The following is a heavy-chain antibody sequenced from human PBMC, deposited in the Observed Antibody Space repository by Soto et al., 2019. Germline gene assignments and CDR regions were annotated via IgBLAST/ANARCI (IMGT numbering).Heavy chain of an antibody. CDR1: GFTFSSYA. CDR2: ISGSGGST. Sequence: PGGSLRLSCAASGFTFSSYAMSWVRQAPGKGLEWVSAISGSGGSTYYADSVKGRFTSSRDNTKKTLYLKMKSLRAEDTAVYYFAKDSCSGGSCYSPVYNWFDPWGQGTLVTVSS. D-gene: IGHD2-15*01. V-gene: IGHV3-23*01. J-gene: IGHJ5*02. CDR3: AKDSCSGGSCYSPVYNWFDP.